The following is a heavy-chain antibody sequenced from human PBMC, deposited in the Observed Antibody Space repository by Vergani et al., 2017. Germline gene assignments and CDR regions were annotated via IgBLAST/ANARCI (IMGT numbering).Heavy chain of an antibody. CDR1: GFTFSSYG. CDR3: ARGRGSYYFDY. J-gene: IGHJ4*02. Sequence: QVQLVESRGGVVQPGRSLRLSCAASGFTFSSYGMHWVRQAPGKGLEWVAVIWYDGSNKYYADSVKGRFTISRDNSKNTLYLQMNSLRAEDTAVYYCARGRGSYYFDYWGQGTLVTVSS. D-gene: IGHD1-26*01. V-gene: IGHV3-33*01. CDR2: IWYDGSNK.